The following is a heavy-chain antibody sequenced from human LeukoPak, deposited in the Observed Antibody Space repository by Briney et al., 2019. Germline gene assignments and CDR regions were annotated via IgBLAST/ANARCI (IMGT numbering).Heavy chain of an antibody. J-gene: IGHJ4*02. Sequence: PGRSLRLSCAASGFIFSSYGMHWVRQAPGKGLEWVTFMSSDGSNTNYADSVKGRFTISRDNSKSTLYLQMNSLRAEDTAVYYCDPHDSSSPFWGQGTLVTVSS. CDR2: MSSDGSNT. D-gene: IGHD6-6*01. CDR3: DPHDSSSPF. CDR1: GFIFSSYG. V-gene: IGHV3-30*03.